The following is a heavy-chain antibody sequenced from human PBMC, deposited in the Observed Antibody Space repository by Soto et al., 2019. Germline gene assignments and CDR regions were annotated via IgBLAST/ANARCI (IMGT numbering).Heavy chain of an antibody. CDR2: ISGSGGDT. CDR1: GFTFSTFG. Sequence: EVQLLESGGGLVQPGGSPRLSCAASGFTFSTFGMSWVRQAPGKGLEWVSAISGSGGDTHYADSVKGRFTISRDNSKMTLNLQMNSLRAEDTAVYFCAKVGRGNGDYWYFDLWGRGTLVTVSS. D-gene: IGHD4-17*01. CDR3: AKVGRGNGDYWYFDL. V-gene: IGHV3-23*01. J-gene: IGHJ2*01.